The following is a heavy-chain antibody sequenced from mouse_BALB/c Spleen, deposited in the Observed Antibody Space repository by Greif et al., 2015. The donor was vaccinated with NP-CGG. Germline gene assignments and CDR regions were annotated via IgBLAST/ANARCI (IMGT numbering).Heavy chain of an antibody. CDR2: ISDGGSYT. J-gene: IGHJ2*01. V-gene: IGHV5-4*02. CDR1: GFTFSDYY. D-gene: IGHD2-4*01. CDR3: ARGGITFDY. Sequence: EVKLMESGGGLVKPGGSLKLSCAASGFTFSDYYMYWVRQTPEKRLEWVATISDGGSYTYYPDSVKGRFTISRDNAKNNLYLQMSSLKSEDTAMYYCARGGITFDYWGQGTTLTVSS.